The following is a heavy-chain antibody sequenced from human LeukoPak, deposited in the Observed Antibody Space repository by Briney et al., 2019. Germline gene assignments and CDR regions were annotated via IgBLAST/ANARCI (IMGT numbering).Heavy chain of an antibody. D-gene: IGHD6-13*01. V-gene: IGHV3-30*18. CDR2: ISFDGSIE. CDR3: AKDLQHLVRTLSFDT. J-gene: IGHJ4*02. CDR1: GFSFRNYG. Sequence: PGGSLRLSCAASGFSFRNYGMHWVRQSPGKGLEWVAVISFDGSIEYYADSVKGRFTISRDDSTNTLYLQMNSLRPEDTALYYCAKDLQHLVRTLSFDTWGQGTLVTVSS.